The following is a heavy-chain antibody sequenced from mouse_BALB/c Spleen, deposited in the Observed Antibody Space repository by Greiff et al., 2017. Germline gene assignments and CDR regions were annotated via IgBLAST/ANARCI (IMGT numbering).Heavy chain of an antibody. CDR2: IWSGGST. CDR3: ASSYYYGSSYWFAY. CDR1: GFSLTSYG. J-gene: IGHJ3*01. Sequence: VQLQQSGPGLVQPSQSLSITCTVSGFSLTSYGVHWVRQSPGKGLEWLGVIWSGGSTDYNAAFISRLSISKDNSKSQVFFKMNSLQANDTAIYYCASSYYYGSSYWFAYWGQGTLVTVSA. V-gene: IGHV2-2*02. D-gene: IGHD1-1*01.